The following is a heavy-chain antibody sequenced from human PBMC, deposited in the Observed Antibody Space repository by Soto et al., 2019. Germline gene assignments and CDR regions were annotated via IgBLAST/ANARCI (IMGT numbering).Heavy chain of an antibody. Sequence: GGSLRLSCGASGLTFSSYSMHRVLQAPGKGLEWVSSISSSSSYIYYADSVKGRFTISRDNAKNSLYLQMNSLRAEDTAVYYCARVPPGTLLLDDYWGQGTLVTV. V-gene: IGHV3-21*01. CDR3: ARVPPGTLLLDDY. J-gene: IGHJ4*02. CDR2: ISSSSSYI. D-gene: IGHD3-10*01. CDR1: GLTFSSYS.